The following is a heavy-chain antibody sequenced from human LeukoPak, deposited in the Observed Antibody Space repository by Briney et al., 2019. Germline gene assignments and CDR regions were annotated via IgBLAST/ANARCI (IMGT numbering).Heavy chain of an antibody. V-gene: IGHV6-1*01. D-gene: IGHD6-6*01. CDR3: ARLEGTTSSHFDY. CDR1: GDSVSSNSAA. J-gene: IGHJ4*02. Sequence: SQTLSLTCAISGDSVSSNSAAWNWIGQSPSRGLEWLGRTYQRSKWYSDYAVSVKSRITINPGTSKNQFSLQLNSVTPVDTAIYYCARLEGTTSSHFDYWGQGTLVTVSS. CDR2: TYQRSKWYS.